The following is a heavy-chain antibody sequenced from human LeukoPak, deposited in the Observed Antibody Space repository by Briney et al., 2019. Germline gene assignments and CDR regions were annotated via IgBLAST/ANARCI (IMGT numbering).Heavy chain of an antibody. V-gene: IGHV3-48*01. CDR2: ISSSSNTI. J-gene: IGHJ2*01. CDR1: GFTFSSYS. Sequence: TGGSLRLSCAASGFTFSSYSMNWVRQAPGKGLECISYISSSSNTIYYADSVRGRFTISRDNGKNSLYLQMNSLRVEDTAVFYCARGNWYFDLWGRGTLVTVSS. CDR3: ARGNWYFDL.